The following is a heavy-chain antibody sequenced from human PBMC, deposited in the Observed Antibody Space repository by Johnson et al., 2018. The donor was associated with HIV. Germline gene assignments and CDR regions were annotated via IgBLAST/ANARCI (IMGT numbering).Heavy chain of an antibody. J-gene: IGHJ3*02. V-gene: IGHV3-66*02. CDR2: IYSGGIT. CDR1: GFTVSSNY. CDR3: ARDADSDAFDI. D-gene: IGHD4-17*01. Sequence: DVQVVESGGGLVQPGRSLRLSCAVSGFTVSSNYMNWVRQAPEKGLEWVSVIYSGGITYYADSVKGRFTISRDNSEHTLYLQMNSLRTEDTAVYYCARDADSDAFDIWGQGTLVTVSS.